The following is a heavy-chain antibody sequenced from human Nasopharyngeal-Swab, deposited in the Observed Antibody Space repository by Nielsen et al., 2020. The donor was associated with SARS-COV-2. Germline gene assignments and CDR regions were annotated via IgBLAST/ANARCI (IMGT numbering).Heavy chain of an antibody. CDR3: ARGFIVATIFHYYYYMDV. V-gene: IGHV1-8*01. D-gene: IGHD5-12*01. J-gene: IGHJ6*03. CDR2: MNPNSGNT. Sequence: WVRQASGQGLEWMGWMNPNSGNTGYAQKFQGRVTMTRNTSISTAYMELGSLRSEDTAVYYCARGFIVATIFHYYYYMDVWGKGTTVTVSS.